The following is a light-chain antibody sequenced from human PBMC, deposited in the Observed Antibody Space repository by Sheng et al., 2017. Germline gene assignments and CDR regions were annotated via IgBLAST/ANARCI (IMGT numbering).Light chain of an antibody. Sequence: EIVLTQSPVTLSLSPGERATLSCRASQSVGSSYLAWYQQKPGQAPRLLIYGASTRATGIPARFSGSGSGTEFTLTISSLEPEDFAVYYCQQRSKWPVTFGPGTKVDIK. CDR3: QQRSKWPVT. CDR1: QSVGSSY. J-gene: IGKJ3*01. CDR2: GAS. V-gene: IGKV3D-20*02.